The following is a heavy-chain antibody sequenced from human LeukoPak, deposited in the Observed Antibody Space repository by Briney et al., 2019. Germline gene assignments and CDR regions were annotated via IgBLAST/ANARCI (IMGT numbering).Heavy chain of an antibody. D-gene: IGHD3-16*01. CDR2: ISGSGDST. CDR1: GFTFSSFG. Sequence: GGTLTLSCAASGFTFSSFGMSWVRQAPGKGREGVSGISGSGDSTYYADSVKGRFTISRDNSKNTLYLQMNSLRAEDTAVYYCARGTGSNAFDIWGQGTMVTVSS. J-gene: IGHJ3*02. V-gene: IGHV3-23*01. CDR3: ARGTGSNAFDI.